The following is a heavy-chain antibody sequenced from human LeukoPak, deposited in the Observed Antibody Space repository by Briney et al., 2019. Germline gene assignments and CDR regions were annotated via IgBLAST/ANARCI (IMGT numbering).Heavy chain of an antibody. CDR2: IIPIFGTA. CDR1: GRTFSSYA. J-gene: IGHJ4*02. Sequence: SVKVSCKASGRTFSSYAISWVRQAPGQGLEWMGGIIPIFGTANYAQKFQGRVTITADESTSTAYMELSSLRSEDTAVYYCARDGGYDILTGYYIGYFDYWGQGTLVTVSS. V-gene: IGHV1-69*01. CDR3: ARDGGYDILTGYYIGYFDY. D-gene: IGHD3-9*01.